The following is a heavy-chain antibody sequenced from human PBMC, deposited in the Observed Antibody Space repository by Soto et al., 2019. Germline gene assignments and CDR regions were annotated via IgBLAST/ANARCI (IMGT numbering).Heavy chain of an antibody. Sequence: QVQLQESGPGLVKPSETLSLTCTVSGGSISSYYWNWIRQPPGKGLEWIGSIYNSGNTNYTPSLRSRVTISVDTSKNQFSLKLSSVTAADTAVYYCAAPPRYWGQGTLVTVSS. CDR2: IYNSGNT. J-gene: IGHJ4*02. V-gene: IGHV4-59*01. CDR1: GGSISSYY. D-gene: IGHD6-6*01. CDR3: AAPPRY.